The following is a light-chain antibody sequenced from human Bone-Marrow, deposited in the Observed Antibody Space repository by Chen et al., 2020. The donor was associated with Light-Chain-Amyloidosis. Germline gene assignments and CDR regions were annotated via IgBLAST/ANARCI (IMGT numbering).Light chain of an antibody. CDR2: EVT. V-gene: IGLV2-14*01. Sequence: QSALTQPPPVAGSPGQSITISCTGTSSDVGGDNHVSWYQQHPDKAPKLMIYEVTNRPSWVPDRFSGAKSDNTASLTISGLQTEDEADYFCSSDTITNTLVFGSGTRVTVL. CDR3: SSDTITNTLV. J-gene: IGLJ1*01. CDR1: SSDVGGDNH.